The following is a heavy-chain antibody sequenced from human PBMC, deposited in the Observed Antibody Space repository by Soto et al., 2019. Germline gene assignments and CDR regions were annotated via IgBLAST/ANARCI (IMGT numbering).Heavy chain of an antibody. CDR1: GYMFNSYG. Sequence: SVKVSCKASGYMFNSYGISWVRQAPGQGLEWMGGIIPIFGTANYAQKFQGRVTITADESTSTAYMELSSLRSEDTAVYYCARSNYGGNSRKFDPWGQGTLVTV. CDR2: IIPIFGTA. V-gene: IGHV1-69*13. J-gene: IGHJ5*02. D-gene: IGHD4-17*01. CDR3: ARSNYGGNSRKFDP.